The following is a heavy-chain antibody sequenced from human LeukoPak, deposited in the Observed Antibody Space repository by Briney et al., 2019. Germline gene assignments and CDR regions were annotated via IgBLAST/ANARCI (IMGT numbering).Heavy chain of an antibody. Sequence: GGSLRLSCAASGVTVSSNYMNWVRQAPGKGREWVSVIYSGGTTYYADSVRGRFTISRDNSKNTLYLQMSSLRAEDTAVYYCARAGGSIKPFDYWGQGTLVTVSS. CDR3: ARAGGSIKPFDY. D-gene: IGHD2-2*01. CDR2: IYSGGTT. CDR1: GVTVSSNY. V-gene: IGHV3-53*01. J-gene: IGHJ4*02.